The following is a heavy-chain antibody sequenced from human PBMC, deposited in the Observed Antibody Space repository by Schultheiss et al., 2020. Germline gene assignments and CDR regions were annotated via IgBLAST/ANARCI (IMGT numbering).Heavy chain of an antibody. CDR3: AKGAYYYDSSGYYRPYWYFDL. J-gene: IGHJ2*01. V-gene: IGHV3-7*02. CDR2: IKQDGSEK. CDR1: GFTFSSYW. D-gene: IGHD3-22*01. Sequence: GGSLRLSCAASGFTFSSYWMSWVRQAPGKGLEWVANIKQDGSEKYYVDSVKGRFTISRDNAKNSLYLQMNSLRAEDTAVYYCAKGAYYYDSSGYYRPYWYFDLWGRGTLVTVSS.